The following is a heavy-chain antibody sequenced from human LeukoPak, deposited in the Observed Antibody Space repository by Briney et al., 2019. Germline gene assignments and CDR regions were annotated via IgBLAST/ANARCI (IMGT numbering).Heavy chain of an antibody. CDR3: ARVQAAEDY. V-gene: IGHV3-7*01. Sequence: PGGSLRLSCAAFGFTFNIYAMSWVRQAPGKGLEWVANIKQDGSEKYYVDSVKGRFTISRDNAKNSLYLQMNSLRAEDTAVYYCARVQAAEDYWGQGTLVTVSS. J-gene: IGHJ4*02. D-gene: IGHD6-13*01. CDR1: GFTFNIYA. CDR2: IKQDGSEK.